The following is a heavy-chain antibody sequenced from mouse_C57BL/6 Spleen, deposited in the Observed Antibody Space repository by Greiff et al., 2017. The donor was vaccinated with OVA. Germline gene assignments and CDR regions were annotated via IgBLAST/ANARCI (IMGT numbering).Heavy chain of an antibody. J-gene: IGHJ2*01. D-gene: IGHD1-1*01. CDR2: ISDGGSYT. CDR3: ARDPYCDY. Sequence: EVQLQESGGGLVKPGGSLKLSCAASGFTFSSYAMSWVRQTPEKRLEWVATISDGGSYTYYPDNVKGRFTISRDNAKNNLYLQMSHLKSEDTAMYYCARDPYCDYWGQGTTLTVSS. V-gene: IGHV5-4*01. CDR1: GFTFSSYA.